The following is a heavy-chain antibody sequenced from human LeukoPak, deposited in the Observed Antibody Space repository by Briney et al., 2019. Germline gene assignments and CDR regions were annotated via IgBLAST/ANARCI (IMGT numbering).Heavy chain of an antibody. CDR2: INPHSGDT. CDR3: TRESDDWGPGDY. CDR1: GYTLTGYY. D-gene: IGHD3-9*01. V-gene: IGHV1-2*02. Sequence: ASVKVSCKASGYTLTGYYMHWVRQAPGQGLEWLGWINPHSGDTIYAQKFQDRVTMTRDTSRNTAYMELSRLRSDDTAVYYCTRESDDWGPGDYWGQGPLVTVSS. J-gene: IGHJ4*01.